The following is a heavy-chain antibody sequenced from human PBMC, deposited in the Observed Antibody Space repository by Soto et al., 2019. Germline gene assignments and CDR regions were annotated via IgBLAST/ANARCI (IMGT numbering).Heavy chain of an antibody. V-gene: IGHV3-30*18. CDR2: ISSDGSEK. D-gene: IGHD4-17*01. Sequence: GGSLRLSCVASGFTFSNYAMHWVRQAPGKGLGWVAVISSDGSEKYYLDSVRDRFTISRDNSKNTLYLQMNNLRPEDTARYYCANSWTTLTTGFDFWGQGALVTVSS. CDR1: GFTFSNYA. J-gene: IGHJ4*02. CDR3: ANSWTTLTTGFDF.